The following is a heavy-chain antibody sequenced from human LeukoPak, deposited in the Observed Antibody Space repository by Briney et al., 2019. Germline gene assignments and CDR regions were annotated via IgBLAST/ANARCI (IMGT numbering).Heavy chain of an antibody. V-gene: IGHV3-30*02. CDR2: IRYDGSNK. CDR3: ANAGIAAL. J-gene: IGHJ4*02. D-gene: IGHD6-13*01. CDR1: GFTFSSYG. Sequence: PPGGSLRLSCAASGFTFSSYGMHWVRQAPGKGLEWVTFIRYDGSNKYYADSVKGRFTISRDNSKNTLYLQMNSLRAEDTAVYHCANAGIAALGGQGTLVTVSS.